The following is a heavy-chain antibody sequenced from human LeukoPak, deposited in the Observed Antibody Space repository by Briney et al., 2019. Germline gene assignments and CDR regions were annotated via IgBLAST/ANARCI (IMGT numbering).Heavy chain of an antibody. CDR3: ARGATGYYWFDP. J-gene: IGHJ5*02. V-gene: IGHV4-30-2*02. D-gene: IGHD5-24*01. Sequence: PSETLSLTCAVSGGSISSGGYSWSWIRQPPGKGLEWIGYIYHSGSTYYNPSLKSRVTISVDRSKNQFSLKLSSVTAADTAIYYCARGATGYYWFDPWGQGTLVTVSS. CDR1: GGSISSGGYS. CDR2: IYHSGST.